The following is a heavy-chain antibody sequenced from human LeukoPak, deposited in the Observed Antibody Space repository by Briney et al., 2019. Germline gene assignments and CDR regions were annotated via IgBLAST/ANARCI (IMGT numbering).Heavy chain of an antibody. CDR3: ARASWVSSIDAVR. V-gene: IGHV3-23*01. Sequence: GVTLRLSCAASGLSLSSFAMSWLRQGPARERKGVTNISGNGETFYADPVKCRFTLSSDISRNTVYFQLNNLRVEDTAIYYCARASWVSSIDAVRWGQGTLVSVSS. J-gene: IGHJ4*02. CDR1: GLSLSSFA. D-gene: IGHD6-13*01. CDR2: ISGNGET.